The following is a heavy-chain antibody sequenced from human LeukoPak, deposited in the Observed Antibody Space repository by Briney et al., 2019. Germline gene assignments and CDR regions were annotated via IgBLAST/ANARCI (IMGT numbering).Heavy chain of an antibody. J-gene: IGHJ5*02. CDR2: IYYSGST. Sequence: SETLSLTCTVSGGSISSHYWSWIRQPPGKGLGWIGYIYYSGSTNYNPSLKSRVTISVDTSKNQFSLKLSSVTAADTAVYYCARGFRSGLFDPWGQGTLVTVSS. V-gene: IGHV4-59*11. CDR1: GGSISSHY. CDR3: ARGFRSGLFDP. D-gene: IGHD3-3*01.